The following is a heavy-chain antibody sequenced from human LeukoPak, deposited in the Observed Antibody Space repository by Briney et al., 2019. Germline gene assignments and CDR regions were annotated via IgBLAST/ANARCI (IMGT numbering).Heavy chain of an antibody. Sequence: SETLSLTCAVYGGSFSGDYWGWIRQPPGKGLEWIGSMYYRGSTYYNPSLKSRVTISVDTSKNHFSLKLRSVTAADTAVYYCARDFRGGYDFWNGYYTPYYFDYWGQGTLVTVSP. CDR1: GGSFSGDY. V-gene: IGHV4-34*01. CDR3: ARDFRGGYDFWNGYYTPYYFDY. J-gene: IGHJ4*02. D-gene: IGHD3-3*01. CDR2: MYYRGST.